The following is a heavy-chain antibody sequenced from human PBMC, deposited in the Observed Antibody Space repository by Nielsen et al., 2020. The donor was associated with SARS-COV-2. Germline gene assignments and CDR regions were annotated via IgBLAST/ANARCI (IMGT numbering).Heavy chain of an antibody. D-gene: IGHD6-6*01. V-gene: IGHV3-23*03. CDR3: AKAGFAARFLDH. Sequence: GESLKISCAASGFTFSSYEMNWVRQAPGKGLEWVSIIYSGANSTYYADSVKGRFTLSRDNSKNTLYLQMNSLRAEDTAVYYCAKAGFAARFLDHWGQGTLVTVSS. J-gene: IGHJ4*02. CDR2: IYSGANST. CDR1: GFTFSSYE.